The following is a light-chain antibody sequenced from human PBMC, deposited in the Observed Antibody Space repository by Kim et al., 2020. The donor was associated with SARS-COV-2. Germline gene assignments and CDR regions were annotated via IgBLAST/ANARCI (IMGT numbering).Light chain of an antibody. V-gene: IGKV3-20*01. J-gene: IGKJ4*01. CDR1: QSITSNY. Sequence: EIVLTQSPGTLSLSPGERVTLSCRASQSITSNYLAWYQQKPGQAPRLLIYEIFNRATGIPDRFSGSGSGTDFTLTISRLEPEDFAVYYCQQHEDAPLTFGVGTKVDIK. CDR2: EIF. CDR3: QQHEDAPLT.